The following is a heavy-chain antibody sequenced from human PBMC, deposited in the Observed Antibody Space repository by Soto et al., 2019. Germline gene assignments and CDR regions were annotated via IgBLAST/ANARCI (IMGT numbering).Heavy chain of an antibody. CDR1: GFTFSSYG. CDR2: ISDTGSSH. V-gene: IGHV3-30*18. D-gene: IGHD2-2*01. J-gene: IGHJ4*02. CDR3: AKDRGGDCPDNSCYFGADY. Sequence: PGGSLRLSCVGSGFTFSSYGMHWVRQAPGKGLECVAVISDTGSSHYYAASVEGRFTIARENSKNKLSLHMDRLRVEDTAVYYCAKDRGGDCPDNSCYFGADYWGQGTPVTVSS.